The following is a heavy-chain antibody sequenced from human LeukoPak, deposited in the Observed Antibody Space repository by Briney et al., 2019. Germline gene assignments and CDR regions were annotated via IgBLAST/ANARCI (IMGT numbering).Heavy chain of an antibody. Sequence: GGSLRLSCAASGFTFSNAWMNWARQAPGKGLGWVGRIKSNTDGGTADFAKPVKGRFTISRDDSKNTLYLQMNSLKTEDTAVYYCTTGYLTWSSWGQGTLVIVSS. CDR2: IKSNTDGGTA. J-gene: IGHJ4*02. CDR3: TTGYLTWSS. V-gene: IGHV3-15*01. CDR1: GFTFSNAW. D-gene: IGHD1-14*01.